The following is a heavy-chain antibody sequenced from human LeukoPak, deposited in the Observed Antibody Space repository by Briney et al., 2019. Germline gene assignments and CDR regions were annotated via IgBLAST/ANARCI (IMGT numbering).Heavy chain of an antibody. CDR3: AREPTDAFDI. CDR2: INPYSGGT. Sequence: GASVKVSCKASGYTFTGHYMHWVRQAPGQGLEWMGWINPYSGGTNYAQKFQGRVTMTTDTSISTAYMELSSLRSDDTTVYYCAREPTDAFDIWGQGTMVTVSS. J-gene: IGHJ3*02. CDR1: GYTFTGHY. V-gene: IGHV1-2*02.